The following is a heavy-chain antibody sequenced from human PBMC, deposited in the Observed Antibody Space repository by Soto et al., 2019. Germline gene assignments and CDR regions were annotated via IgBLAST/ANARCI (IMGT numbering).Heavy chain of an antibody. V-gene: IGHV3-53*01. CDR1: GFTVSGKRY. CDR3: ARVSVVFGNLRWLDL. D-gene: IGHD2-15*01. Sequence: DVRLVESGGGLIQPGESLRLSCAALGFTVSGKRYVAWVRQAPGKGLEWISALYDVDGTFYADSVKGRFTVSRDNAKDSVYLQLNSLRVEDTAVYNCARVSVVFGNLRWLDLWGQGTHVTVSS. J-gene: IGHJ5*02. CDR2: LYDVDGT.